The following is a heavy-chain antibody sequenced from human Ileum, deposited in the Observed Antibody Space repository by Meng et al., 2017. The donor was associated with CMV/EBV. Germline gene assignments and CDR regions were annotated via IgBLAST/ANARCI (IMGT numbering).Heavy chain of an antibody. CDR3: ARECRDGYNCYYFDY. V-gene: IGHV4-4*02. CDR1: GGSISSSNW. Sequence: SGGSISSSNWWSWVRQPPGKGLEWIGEIYHSGSTNYSPSLKSRVTISVDKSKNQFSLKLSSVTAADTAVYYCARECRDGYNCYYFDYWGQGTLVTVSS. D-gene: IGHD5-24*01. J-gene: IGHJ4*02. CDR2: IYHSGST.